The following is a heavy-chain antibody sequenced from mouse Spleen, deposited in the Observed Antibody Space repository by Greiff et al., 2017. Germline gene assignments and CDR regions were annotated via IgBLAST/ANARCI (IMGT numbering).Heavy chain of an antibody. CDR3: ARVPLPAMDY. Sequence: EVKLVESGGGLVQPGGSLKLSCATSGFTFSDYYMYWVRQTPEKRLEWVAYISNGGGSTYYPDTVKGRFTISRDNAKNTLYLQMSRLKSEDTAMYYCARVPLPAMDYWGQGTSVTVSS. CDR2: ISNGGGST. J-gene: IGHJ4*01. D-gene: IGHD2-10*01. CDR1: GFTFSDYY. V-gene: IGHV5-12*02.